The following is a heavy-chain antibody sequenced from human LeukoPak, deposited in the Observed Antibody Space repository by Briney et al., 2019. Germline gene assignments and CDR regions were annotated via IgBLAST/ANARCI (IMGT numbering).Heavy chain of an antibody. D-gene: IGHD6-19*01. Sequence: SETLSLTCTVSGASISTYYWSWIRQPPGKGLEWIGYIYSSGNTNYNPSLKGRVTISVDTSKNQFSLKLSSVTAADTAMYYCARDLQGWVRFDSWGQGILVTVSS. J-gene: IGHJ4*02. V-gene: IGHV4-59*01. CDR2: IYSSGNT. CDR3: ARDLQGWVRFDS. CDR1: GASISTYY.